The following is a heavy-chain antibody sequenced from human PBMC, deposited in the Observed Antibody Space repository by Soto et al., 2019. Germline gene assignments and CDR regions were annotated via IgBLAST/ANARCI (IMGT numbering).Heavy chain of an antibody. J-gene: IGHJ6*03. Sequence: PGGALRLSCTVSGFTFSRDGMHWVRQAPGKGLEWVAVISYDGSNKYYADSVKGRFTISRDNSKNTLYLQMNSLRAEDTAVYYCAKTQAITIFGVVPRGTVGNYYYMDVWGKGTTVTVSS. CDR3: AKTQAITIFGVVPRGTVGNYYYMDV. CDR1: GFTFSRDG. V-gene: IGHV3-30*18. D-gene: IGHD3-3*01. CDR2: ISYDGSNK.